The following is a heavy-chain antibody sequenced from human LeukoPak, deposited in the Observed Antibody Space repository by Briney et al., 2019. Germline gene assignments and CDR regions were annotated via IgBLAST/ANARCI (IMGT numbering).Heavy chain of an antibody. CDR2: ISGSAAST. D-gene: IGHD4-17*01. Sequence: GGSPRLSCAASGITFSTYAMNWVRQAPGKGLEWVSVISGSAASTSYADSVKGRFTISRDNSRNTLYLQMNNLRAEDTAVYYCARDRYGDYALDYWGQGTLVTVSS. V-gene: IGHV3-23*01. J-gene: IGHJ4*02. CDR3: ARDRYGDYALDY. CDR1: GITFSTYA.